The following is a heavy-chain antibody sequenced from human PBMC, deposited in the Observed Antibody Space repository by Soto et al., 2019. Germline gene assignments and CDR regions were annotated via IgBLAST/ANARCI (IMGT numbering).Heavy chain of an antibody. CDR2: ISGSGGST. CDR1: GFTFSSYA. CDR3: AKAYYYDSSGYPNAEYFQH. Sequence: GGSLRLSCAASGFTFSSYAMSWVRQAPGKGLEWVSAISGSGGSTYYADSVKGRFTISRDNSKNTLYLQMNSLRAEDTAVYYCAKAYYYDSSGYPNAEYFQHLGQGTLVTVSS. D-gene: IGHD3-22*01. J-gene: IGHJ1*01. V-gene: IGHV3-23*01.